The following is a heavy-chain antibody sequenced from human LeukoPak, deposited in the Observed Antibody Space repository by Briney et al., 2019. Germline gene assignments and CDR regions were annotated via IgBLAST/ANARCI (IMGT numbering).Heavy chain of an antibody. J-gene: IGHJ4*02. Sequence: PGRSLRLACAASGFTVSSYAMGWGRQAPGKRLEWVSAISGSGGSTYYADSVKGRFTISRDNSKNTLYLQMNSLRAEDTAVYYCANMEGALDYWGQGTLVAVSS. D-gene: IGHD3-10*01. CDR1: GFTVSSYA. CDR2: ISGSGGST. CDR3: ANMEGALDY. V-gene: IGHV3-23*01.